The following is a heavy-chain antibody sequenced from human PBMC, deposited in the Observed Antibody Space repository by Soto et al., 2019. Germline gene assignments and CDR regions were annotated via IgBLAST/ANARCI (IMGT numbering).Heavy chain of an antibody. CDR2: IYGSGDST. D-gene: IGHD3-22*01. CDR3: ARVVDYCDPYYYYGMDV. J-gene: IGHJ6*02. V-gene: IGHV3-23*01. CDR1: GFTFATYT. Sequence: PGGSLRLSCAASGFTFATYTMNWVRQAPGKGLEWVSGIYGSGDSTYYADSVKGRFTISRDNAKNTLYLQMNSLRAEDTAVYYCARVVDYCDPYYYYGMDVWGQGTTVTVSS.